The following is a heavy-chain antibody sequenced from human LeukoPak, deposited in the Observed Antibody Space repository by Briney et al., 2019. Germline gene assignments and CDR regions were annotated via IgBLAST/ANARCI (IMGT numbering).Heavy chain of an antibody. D-gene: IGHD6-19*01. CDR3: AKVSWLGTLPSYHFDS. J-gene: IGHJ4*02. Sequence: GGSLRLSCAAYGFTFSDHAMSWVRQAPGKGLEWVSAIRGTGTTTFYAASVKGRFTISRDNSKNTADLQMNSLRAEDTAVYYCAKVSWLGTLPSYHFDSWGQGTQVTVSS. CDR1: GFTFSDHA. CDR2: IRGTGTTT. V-gene: IGHV3-23*01.